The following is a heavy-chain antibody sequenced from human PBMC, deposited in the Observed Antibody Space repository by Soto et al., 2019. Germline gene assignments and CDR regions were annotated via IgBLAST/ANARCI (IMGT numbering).Heavy chain of an antibody. CDR1: GGSFSGYY. CDR3: ARGVVVVPAAICGMDV. Sequence: SETLSLTCAVYGGSFSGYYWSWIRQPPGKGLEWMGEINHSGSTNYNPSLKSRVTISVDTAKDQFSLKLSSGTAADTAVYYCARGVVVVPAAICGMDVWGQGTTVTVSS. CDR2: INHSGST. V-gene: IGHV4-34*01. J-gene: IGHJ6*02. D-gene: IGHD2-2*01.